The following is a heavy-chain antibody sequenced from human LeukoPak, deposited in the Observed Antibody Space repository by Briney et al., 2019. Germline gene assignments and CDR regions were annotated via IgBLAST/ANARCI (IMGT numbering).Heavy chain of an antibody. D-gene: IGHD3-22*01. CDR2: ISSSSSYI. CDR3: ARWVTYYYDSSGYPPPANFDY. Sequence: GGSLRLSCAASGFTFSSYSMNWVRQAPGKGLEWVSSISSSSSYIYYADSVKGRFTISRDNAKNSLYLQMNSLRAEDTAVYYCARWVTYYYDSSGYPPPANFDYWGQGTLVTVSS. J-gene: IGHJ4*02. CDR1: GFTFSSYS. V-gene: IGHV3-21*01.